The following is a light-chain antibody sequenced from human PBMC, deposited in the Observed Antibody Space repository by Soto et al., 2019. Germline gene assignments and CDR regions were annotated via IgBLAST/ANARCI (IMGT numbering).Light chain of an antibody. J-gene: IGKJ1*01. Sequence: DILMTQSPSSLSASVVDSVTLTFLTSQPISTYLNWYQHKSGRAPQLLIYAASSLQSGVPSRFSGSGSGTAFTLTISTLQPEDFATYYCQKSFRIPRKFGQGTKVDIK. CDR3: QKSFRIPRK. CDR1: QPISTY. V-gene: IGKV1-39*01. CDR2: AAS.